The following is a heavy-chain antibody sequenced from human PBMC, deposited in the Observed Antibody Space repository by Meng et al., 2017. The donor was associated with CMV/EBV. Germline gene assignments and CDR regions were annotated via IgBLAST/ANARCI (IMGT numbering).Heavy chain of an antibody. J-gene: IGHJ3*02. CDR2: ISCDGSNK. D-gene: IGHD2-21*01. V-gene: IGHV3-30-3*01. CDR3: ARERLLRWGGAFDI. CDR1: GFTFSSYA. Sequence: GESLKISCAASGFTFSSYAMHWVRQAPGKGLEWVAVISCDGSNKYYADSVKGRFTISRDNSKNTLYLQMNSLRAEDTAVYYCARERLLRWGGAFDIWGQGTMVTVSS.